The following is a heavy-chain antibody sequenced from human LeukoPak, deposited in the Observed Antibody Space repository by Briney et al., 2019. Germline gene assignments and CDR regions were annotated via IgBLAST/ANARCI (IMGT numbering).Heavy chain of an antibody. CDR2: ISSSSSTI. Sequence: GGSLRLSCAASGFTFSRYSMNWVRQAPGKGLEWVSYISSSSSTIYYADSVKGRFTISRDNAKNSLYLQMNSLRAEDTAVYYCARDGGAYYYDSSGPAGYWGQGTLVTVSS. D-gene: IGHD3-22*01. J-gene: IGHJ4*02. CDR3: ARDGGAYYYDSSGPAGY. V-gene: IGHV3-48*01. CDR1: GFTFSRYS.